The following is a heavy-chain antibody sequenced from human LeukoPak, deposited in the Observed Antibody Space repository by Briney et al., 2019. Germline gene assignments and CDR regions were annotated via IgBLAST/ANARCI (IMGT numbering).Heavy chain of an antibody. J-gene: IGHJ5*02. Sequence: SETLSLTCTVSGGSISSGGYYWSWIRQPPGKGLEWIGYIYHSGSTYYNPSLKSRVTISVDRSKNQFSLKLSSVTAADTAVYYCARGRLSAVGWFDPWGQGTLVTVSS. V-gene: IGHV4-30-2*01. CDR3: ARGRLSAVGWFDP. D-gene: IGHD6-19*01. CDR2: IYHSGST. CDR1: GGSISSGGYY.